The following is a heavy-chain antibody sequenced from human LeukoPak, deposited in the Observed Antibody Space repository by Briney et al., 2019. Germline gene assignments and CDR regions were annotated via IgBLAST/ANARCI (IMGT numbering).Heavy chain of an antibody. J-gene: IGHJ4*02. CDR1: GFTFSSYA. V-gene: IGHV3-64D*09. CDR2: ISSNGGST. Sequence: GGSLRLSCAASGFTFSSYAMSWVRQAPGKGLEYVSAISSNGGSTYYADSVKGRFTISRDNSKNTLYLQMSSLRAEDTAVYYCVNSQYYDSSGYYLGPYFDYWGQGTLVTVSS. CDR3: VNSQYYDSSGYYLGPYFDY. D-gene: IGHD3-22*01.